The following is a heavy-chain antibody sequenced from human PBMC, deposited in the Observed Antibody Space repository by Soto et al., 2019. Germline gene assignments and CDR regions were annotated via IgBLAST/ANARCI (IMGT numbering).Heavy chain of an antibody. CDR3: ARAKDTAMAQTYFDY. CDR2: ISYDGSNK. Sequence: GGSLRLSCAASGFTFSSYAMHWVRQAPGKWLEWVAVISYDGSNKYYADSVKGRFTISRDNSKNTLYLQMNSLRAEDTAVYYCARAKDTAMAQTYFDYWGQGXLVTVYS. V-gene: IGHV3-30-3*01. CDR1: GFTFSSYA. J-gene: IGHJ4*02. D-gene: IGHD5-18*01.